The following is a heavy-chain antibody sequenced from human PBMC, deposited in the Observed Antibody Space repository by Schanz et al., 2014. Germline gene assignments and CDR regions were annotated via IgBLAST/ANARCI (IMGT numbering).Heavy chain of an antibody. CDR2: IKKDGSEK. V-gene: IGHV3-7*02. D-gene: IGHD1-1*01. CDR3: ARGRVLES. J-gene: IGHJ5*02. CDR1: TFTFSSDW. Sequence: EVQLAESGGGLVQPGGSLRLSCAASTFTFSSDWMSWVRQAPGKGLEWVANIKKDGSEKYYVDSVKGRFTISRDNAKNSLFLQMNSLRPEDTAVYYCARGRVLESWGQGAPVTVSS.